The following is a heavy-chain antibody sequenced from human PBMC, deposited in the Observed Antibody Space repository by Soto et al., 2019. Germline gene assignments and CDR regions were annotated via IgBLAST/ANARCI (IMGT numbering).Heavy chain of an antibody. CDR2: INSGYGFT. V-gene: IGHV1-46*01. CDR1: GYIFTAYS. J-gene: IGHJ1*01. CDR3: AKKKNTGKDYTYQEVGGYFQH. D-gene: IGHD4-4*01. Sequence: QVQLVQSGTEMKKPGASVKVSCKASGYIFTAYSINWLRQAPGQGLEWLGMINSGYGFTTYSQKVRGRVTMTRDTSTSTIYMDLSSLRSDDTALYYCAKKKNTGKDYTYQEVGGYFQHGGQGTRFTVYS.